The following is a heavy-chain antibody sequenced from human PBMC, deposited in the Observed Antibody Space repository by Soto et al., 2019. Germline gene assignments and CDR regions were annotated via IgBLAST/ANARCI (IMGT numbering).Heavy chain of an antibody. J-gene: IGHJ4*02. Sequence: ASVKVSCKASGYTFTNYGFNWLRRSPGQGLEWMGWVSPYDGKTSYAQNLQGRVTLTTDTSTTTAFMELWSLRSDDTAVYYCARGALPWTTSYFDHWGQGTPVTVSS. CDR2: VSPYDGKT. CDR3: ARGALPWTTSYFDH. CDR1: GYTFTNYG. D-gene: IGHD3-3*01. V-gene: IGHV1-18*01.